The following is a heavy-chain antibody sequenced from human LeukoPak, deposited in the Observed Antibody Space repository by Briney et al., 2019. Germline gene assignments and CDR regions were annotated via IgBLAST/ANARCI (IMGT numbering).Heavy chain of an antibody. CDR1: GFTFSRYW. D-gene: IGHD1-14*01. V-gene: IGHV3-7*01. Sequence: GGSLRLSCAAPGFTFSRYWMSWVRQAPGKGLEWVANIKQDGSEKYYVDSVKGRFTISRDNAKNSLYLQMNSLRVEDTAVYYCAREAGTGDYWGQGTLVTVSS. CDR3: AREAGTGDY. CDR2: IKQDGSEK. J-gene: IGHJ4*02.